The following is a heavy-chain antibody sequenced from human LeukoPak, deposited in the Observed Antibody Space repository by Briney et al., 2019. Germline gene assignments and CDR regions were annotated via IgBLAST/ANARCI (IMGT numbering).Heavy chain of an antibody. CDR3: ARVSSSFRSYYYYGMDV. J-gene: IGHJ6*02. V-gene: IGHV4-34*01. D-gene: IGHD6-13*01. Sequence: SETLSLTCAVYGGSFSGYYWSWIRQPPGKGLEWIEEINHSGSTNYNPSLKSRVTISVDTSKNQFSLKLSSVTAADTAVYYCARVSSSFRSYYYYGMDVWGQGTTVTVSS. CDR2: INHSGST. CDR1: GGSFSGYY.